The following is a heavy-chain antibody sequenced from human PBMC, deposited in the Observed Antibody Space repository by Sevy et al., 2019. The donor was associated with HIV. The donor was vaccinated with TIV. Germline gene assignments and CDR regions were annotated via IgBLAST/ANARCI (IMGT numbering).Heavy chain of an antibody. J-gene: IGHJ6*02. Sequence: GGSLRLSCAASGFTVSSNYMSWVRQAPGKGLEWVSDIYSGGSTYYADSVKGRFTISRDNSKNTLYLQMNSLRAEDTAVYYCARECRSYQLLVAQFSERLLYYGMDVWGQGTTVTVSS. CDR3: ARECRSYQLLVAQFSERLLYYGMDV. CDR2: IYSGGST. D-gene: IGHD2-2*01. CDR1: GFTVSSNY. V-gene: IGHV3-53*01.